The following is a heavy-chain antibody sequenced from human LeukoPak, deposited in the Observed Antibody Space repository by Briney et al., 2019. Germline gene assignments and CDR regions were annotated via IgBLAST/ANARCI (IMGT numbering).Heavy chain of an antibody. CDR3: ARDPDSSYEWGPFDP. V-gene: IGHV6-1*01. Sequence: SQTLSLTCAISGDSVSSNSASWNWIRQSPSRGLEWLGRTYYRSKWNSDCAVSVKSRITINPDTSKNQFSLHLNSVTPEDTAVYYCARDPDSSYEWGPFDPWGQGTLVTVSS. J-gene: IGHJ5*02. CDR2: TYYRSKWNS. CDR1: GDSVSSNSAS. D-gene: IGHD1-26*01.